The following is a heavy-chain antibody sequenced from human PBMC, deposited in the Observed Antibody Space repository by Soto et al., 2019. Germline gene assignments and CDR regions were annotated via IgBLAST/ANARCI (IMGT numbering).Heavy chain of an antibody. CDR3: AKDRASRLGHDGVDY. J-gene: IGHJ4*02. CDR2: ISYDGSNK. D-gene: IGHD1-1*01. V-gene: IGHV3-30*18. Sequence: GGSLRLSCAASGFTFSSYGMHWVRQAPGKGLEWVAVISYDGSNKYYADSVKGRFTISRDNSKNTLYLQMNSLRAEDTAVYYCAKDRASRLGHDGVDYWGQGTLVTVSS. CDR1: GFTFSSYG.